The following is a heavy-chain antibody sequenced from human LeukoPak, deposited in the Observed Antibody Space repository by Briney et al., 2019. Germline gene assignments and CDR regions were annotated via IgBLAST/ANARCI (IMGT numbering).Heavy chain of an antibody. D-gene: IGHD3-22*01. CDR1: GFTFSSYG. CDR2: IWYDGSNK. V-gene: IGHV3-33*01. Sequence: GGSLRPSCAASGFTFSSYGMHWVRQAPGKGLEWVAVIWYDGSNKYYADSVKGRFTISRDNSKNTLYLQMNSLRAEDTAVYYCAGEDSKLDYYDSSGQDYWGQGTLVTVSS. J-gene: IGHJ4*02. CDR3: AGEDSKLDYYDSSGQDY.